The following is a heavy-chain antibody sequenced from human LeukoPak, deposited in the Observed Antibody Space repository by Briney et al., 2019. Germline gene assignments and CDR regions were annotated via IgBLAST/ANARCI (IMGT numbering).Heavy chain of an antibody. CDR2: ISAYNGNT. J-gene: IGHJ5*02. CDR3: AREWALWFGELSQTYNWFDP. Sequence: VASVKVSCKASGYTFTSYGISWVRQAPGQGLEWMGWISAYNGNTNYAQKLQGRVTMTTDTSTSTAYMELRSLRSDDTAVYYCAREWALWFGELSQTYNWFDPWGQGTLVTVSS. D-gene: IGHD3-10*01. V-gene: IGHV1-18*01. CDR1: GYTFTSYG.